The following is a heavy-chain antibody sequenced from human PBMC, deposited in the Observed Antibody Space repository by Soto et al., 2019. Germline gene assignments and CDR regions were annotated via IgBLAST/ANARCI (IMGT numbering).Heavy chain of an antibody. CDR3: ARDLGQQLVDY. Sequence: QAPGQGLEWMGWISAYNGNKKYAQKLQGRVTMTTDTSTSTAYMELRSLRSDDTAVYYCARDLGQQLVDYWGQGTLVTVSS. V-gene: IGHV1-18*01. J-gene: IGHJ4*02. D-gene: IGHD6-13*01. CDR2: ISAYNGNK.